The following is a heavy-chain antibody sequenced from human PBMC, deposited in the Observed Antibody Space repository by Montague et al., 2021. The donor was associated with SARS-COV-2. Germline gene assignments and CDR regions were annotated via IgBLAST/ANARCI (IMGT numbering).Heavy chain of an antibody. CDR3: ASPREYQLLRGFDY. V-gene: IGHV3-23*01. D-gene: IGHD2-2*01. CDR2: ISGSGGST. CDR1: GFTFSSYA. J-gene: IGHJ4*02. Sequence: SLRLSCAASGFTFSSYAMSWVRQAPGKGLEWVSAISGSGGSTYYADSVKGRFTISRDNSKNTLYLQMNSLRAEDTAVYYCASPREYQLLRGFDYWGQGTLVTVSS.